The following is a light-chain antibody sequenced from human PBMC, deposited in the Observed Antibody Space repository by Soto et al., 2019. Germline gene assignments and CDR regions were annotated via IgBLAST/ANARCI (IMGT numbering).Light chain of an antibody. J-gene: IGKJ2*01. Sequence: EIVMTQSPATLSVSLGDRATLSCRASQSVGGYLAWYQQKPGRAPRLLIYGASTRATGIPARFSGSGSETDFTLTISSLQSEDFAVYYCQQYDSWPPSYTFGQGTKLEIK. V-gene: IGKV3-15*01. CDR3: QQYDSWPPSYT. CDR2: GAS. CDR1: QSVGGY.